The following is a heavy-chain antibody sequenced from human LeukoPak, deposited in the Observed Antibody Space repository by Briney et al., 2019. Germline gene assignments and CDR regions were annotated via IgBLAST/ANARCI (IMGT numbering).Heavy chain of an antibody. D-gene: IGHD3-10*01. V-gene: IGHV3-49*04. J-gene: IGHJ4*02. CDR2: IRSKAYGGTT. Sequence: GGSLGLSCTASGFTFGDYAMSWVRQAPGKGLEWVGFIRSKAYGGTTEYAASVKGRFTISRDGSKSIAYLQMNSLKTEDTAVYYCTRDRAYYGSGTYVDYWGQGTLVTVSS. CDR3: TRDRAYYGSGTYVDY. CDR1: GFTFGDYA.